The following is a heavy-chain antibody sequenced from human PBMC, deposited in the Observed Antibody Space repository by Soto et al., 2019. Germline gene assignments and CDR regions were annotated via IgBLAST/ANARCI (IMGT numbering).Heavy chain of an antibody. CDR2: INWNGGCT. V-gene: IGHV3-20*04. CDR3: ARGGEKDWFPDY. CDR1: GFTFDDYG. J-gene: IGHJ4*02. D-gene: IGHD3-9*01. Sequence: EVQLVESGGGVVRPGGSLRLSCAASGFTFDDYGMSWVRQAPGKGLEWVSGINWNGGCTGYADTVKGRFTISRDNAKNSRYLQMNSLRAEDTALYYCARGGEKDWFPDYWGQGTLVTVSS.